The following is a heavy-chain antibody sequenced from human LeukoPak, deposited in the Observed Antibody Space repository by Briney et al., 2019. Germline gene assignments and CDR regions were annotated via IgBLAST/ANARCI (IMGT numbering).Heavy chain of an antibody. J-gene: IGHJ4*02. V-gene: IGHV4-34*01. CDR2: INHSGST. Sequence: SETLSLTCAVYGGSFSGYYWSWIRQPPGKGLEWIGEINHSGSTNYNPSLKSRVTISVDTSKNQFSLKLSSVTASDTAVYYCARVQAVANIDYWGQGTLVTVSS. CDR1: GGSFSGYY. D-gene: IGHD6-19*01. CDR3: ARVQAVANIDY.